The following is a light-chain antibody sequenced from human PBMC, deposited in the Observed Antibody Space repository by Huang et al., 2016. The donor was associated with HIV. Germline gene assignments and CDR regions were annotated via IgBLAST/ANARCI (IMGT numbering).Light chain of an antibody. CDR3: QQYNPYSDLFT. V-gene: IGKV1-5*03. CDR1: QSISSW. CDR2: KAS. Sequence: DIQMTQSPSTLSASVGDRVTITCRASQSISSWLAWYQQKPGKAPKLLIYKASSLESGVPSRFSGSGSGTEFTLTINSLQPDDFATYYCQQYNPYSDLFTFGPGTKVDIK. J-gene: IGKJ3*01.